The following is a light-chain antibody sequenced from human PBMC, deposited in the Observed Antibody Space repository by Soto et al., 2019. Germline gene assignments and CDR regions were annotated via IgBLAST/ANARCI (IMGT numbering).Light chain of an antibody. CDR3: QQYGSSLFT. V-gene: IGKV3-15*01. CDR2: GAS. J-gene: IGKJ3*01. CDR1: QSVSSN. Sequence: EIVMTQSPATLSVSPGERATLSCRASQSVSSNLAWYQQKPGQAPSLLIYGASTRATGTPARFSGSGSGTEFTLTITRLEPEDFAVYYCQQYGSSLFTFGPGTKVDIK.